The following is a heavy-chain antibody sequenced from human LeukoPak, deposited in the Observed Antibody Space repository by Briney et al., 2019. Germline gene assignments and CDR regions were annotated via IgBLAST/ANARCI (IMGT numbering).Heavy chain of an antibody. D-gene: IGHD2-8*01. Sequence: PGGSLRLSCAASGFTFSSYGMSWVRQAPGKGLEWVSGISGSGGSTYHADSVKGRFTIFRDNSKNTLYLQMNSLRVEDTAVYYCAKTFQWFYMDVWGKGTTVTISS. V-gene: IGHV3-23*01. J-gene: IGHJ6*03. CDR2: ISGSGGST. CDR1: GFTFSSYG. CDR3: AKTFQWFYMDV.